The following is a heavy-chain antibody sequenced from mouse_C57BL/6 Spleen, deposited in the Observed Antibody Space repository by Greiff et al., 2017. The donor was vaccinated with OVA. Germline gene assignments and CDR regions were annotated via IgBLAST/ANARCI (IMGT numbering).Heavy chain of an antibody. Sequence: EVQRVESGPELVKPGDSVKISCKASGYSFTGYFMNWVMQSHGKSLEWIGRINPYNGDTFYNQKFKGKATLTVDKSSSTAHMELRSLTSEDSAVYYCARRGYSNYGLDYYAMDYWGQGTSVTVS. CDR1: GYSFTGYF. D-gene: IGHD2-5*01. CDR3: ARRGYSNYGLDYYAMDY. J-gene: IGHJ4*01. CDR2: INPYNGDT. V-gene: IGHV1-20*01.